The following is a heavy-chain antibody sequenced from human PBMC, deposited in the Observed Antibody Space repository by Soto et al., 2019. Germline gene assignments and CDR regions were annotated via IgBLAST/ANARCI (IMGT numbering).Heavy chain of an antibody. D-gene: IGHD5-12*01. CDR1: GFTFSSYS. Sequence: GGSLRLSCAASGFTFSSYSMNWVRQAPGKGLEWVSSISSSSSYIYYADSVKGRFTISRDNAKNSLYLQMNSLRAEDTAVYYCARDSERGYGSPLDYWGQGTLVTVSS. CDR3: ARDSERGYGSPLDY. V-gene: IGHV3-21*01. J-gene: IGHJ4*02. CDR2: ISSSSSYI.